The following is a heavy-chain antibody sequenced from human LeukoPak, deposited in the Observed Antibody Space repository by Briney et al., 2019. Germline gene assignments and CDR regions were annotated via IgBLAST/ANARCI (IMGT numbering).Heavy chain of an antibody. CDR3: AREGGRAAAGRFDY. D-gene: IGHD6-13*01. CDR1: GINFRSSG. V-gene: IGHV3-30*02. CDR2: IQNDGSDK. Sequence: GGSLRLSCAASGINFRSSGMHWVRQAPCKGLEWVTFIQNDGSDKSYAASVKGRFTISRDNSKNTVYLHMNSLRADDTALYYCAREGGRAAAGRFDYWGQGTLVTVSS. J-gene: IGHJ4*02.